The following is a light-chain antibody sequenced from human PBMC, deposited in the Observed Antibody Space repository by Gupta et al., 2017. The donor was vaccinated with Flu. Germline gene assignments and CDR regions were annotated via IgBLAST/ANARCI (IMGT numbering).Light chain of an antibody. CDR3: REGKHSPT. J-gene: IGKJ2*01. CDR2: KVS. CDR1: QSLVHGNGNTY. Sequence: VVMTQSPFSLPVTLGQPASVSCRSSQSLVHGNGNTYLHWFQQRPGQSPRRMIYKVSNRESGVTDRFSGSGEANDFTLISSRGEDEDVGVYYGREGKHSPTFGQGTKLEIK. V-gene: IGKV2-30*02.